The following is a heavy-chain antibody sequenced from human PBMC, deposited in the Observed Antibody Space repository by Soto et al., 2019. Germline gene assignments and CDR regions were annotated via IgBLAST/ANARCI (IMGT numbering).Heavy chain of an antibody. CDR2: ISAHNGNT. CDR1: GYGFTTYG. D-gene: IGHD1-1*01. V-gene: IGHV1-18*01. J-gene: IGHJ4*02. CDR3: ARGGYGDY. Sequence: QVHLVQSGAEVKKPGASVKVSCKGSGYGFTTYGITWVRQAPGQGLEWMAWISAHNGNTNYAQKLQGRVTVTRDTSTSAADMELGSLGSDGTAVYYCARGGYGDYWGQGALVTVSS.